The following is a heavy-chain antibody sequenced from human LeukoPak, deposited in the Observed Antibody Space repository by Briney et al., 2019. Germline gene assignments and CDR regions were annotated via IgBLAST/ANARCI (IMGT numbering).Heavy chain of an antibody. J-gene: IGHJ4*02. V-gene: IGHV3-48*01. Sequence: PGGSLRLSCAASGFTFSNCHMNWVRQAPGKGLEWLSYIHSTSGSIHYADSVKGRFTISRDNAKNSLYLQMNSLRAEDTAVYYCSRVVQDVTGADYWGQGTLVIVSS. D-gene: IGHD3-9*01. CDR1: GFTFSNCH. CDR3: SRVVQDVTGADY. CDR2: IHSTSGSI.